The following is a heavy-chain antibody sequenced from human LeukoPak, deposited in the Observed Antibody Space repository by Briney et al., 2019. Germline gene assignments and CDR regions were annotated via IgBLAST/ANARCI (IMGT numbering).Heavy chain of an antibody. D-gene: IGHD3-9*01. CDR2: MPTSGST. Sequence: SETLSLTCTVSGGSISSHFWSWIRQPAGKGLEWIGRMPTSGSTNQNPSLNSRLTMSLDTSKNQFSLKLSSVTAADTAVYYCAREGRNDILTVYHATMDVWGQGTTVTVSS. V-gene: IGHV4-4*07. J-gene: IGHJ6*02. CDR3: AREGRNDILTVYHATMDV. CDR1: GGSISSHF.